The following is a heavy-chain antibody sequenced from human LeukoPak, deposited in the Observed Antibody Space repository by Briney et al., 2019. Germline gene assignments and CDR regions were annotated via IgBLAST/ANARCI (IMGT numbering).Heavy chain of an antibody. CDR3: ARGYCSSTSCYTPPDY. CDR1: GFTFGSYS. Sequence: GGSLRLSCAASGFTFGSYSMNWVRQAPGKGLEWVSSISSSSSYIYYADSVKGRFTISRDNAKNSLYLQMNSLRAEDTAVYYCARGYCSSTSCYTPPDYWGQGTLVTVSS. J-gene: IGHJ4*02. CDR2: ISSSSSYI. D-gene: IGHD2-2*02. V-gene: IGHV3-21*01.